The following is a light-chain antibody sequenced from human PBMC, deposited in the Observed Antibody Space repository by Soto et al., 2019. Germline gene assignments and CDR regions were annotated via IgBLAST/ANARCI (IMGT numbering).Light chain of an antibody. Sequence: IPMTQSPSSVSASVGDRVTITCRASQGISNWLAWYQQEPGKAPKLLIYAASTLRRGVPSRFRGSGSGTDFTFTISSLQPEDFATYYCQQSNSCPYTFGQGTKVDI. CDR1: QGISNW. V-gene: IGKV1-12*01. CDR3: QQSNSCPYT. J-gene: IGKJ2*01. CDR2: AAS.